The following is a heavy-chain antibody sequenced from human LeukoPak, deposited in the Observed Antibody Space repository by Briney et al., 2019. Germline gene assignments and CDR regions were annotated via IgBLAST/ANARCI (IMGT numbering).Heavy chain of an antibody. CDR3: ARDLRSSGWYYFDY. Sequence: PGGSLRLSCAASGFTLSSYSMNWVRQAPGKGLEWGSSISSSSSYIYYADSVRGRFTISRDNAKNSLYLQMNSLRAEDTAVYYCARDLRSSGWYYFDYWGQGTLVTVSS. J-gene: IGHJ4*02. V-gene: IGHV3-21*01. CDR2: ISSSSSYI. D-gene: IGHD6-19*01. CDR1: GFTLSSYS.